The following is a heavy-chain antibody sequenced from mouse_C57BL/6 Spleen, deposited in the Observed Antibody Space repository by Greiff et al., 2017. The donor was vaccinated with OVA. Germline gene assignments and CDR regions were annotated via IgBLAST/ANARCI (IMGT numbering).Heavy chain of an antibody. CDR2: IRSKSNNYAT. CDR1: GFSFNTYA. D-gene: IGHD2-1*01. J-gene: IGHJ4*01. V-gene: IGHV10-1*01. CDR3: VRQYYGNWGYAMDY. Sequence: EVQGVESGGGLVQPKGSLKLSCAASGFSFNTYAMNWVRQAPGKGLEWVARIRSKSNNYATYYADSVKDRFTISRDDSESMLYLQMNNLKTEDTAMYHCVRQYYGNWGYAMDYWGQGTSVTVSS.